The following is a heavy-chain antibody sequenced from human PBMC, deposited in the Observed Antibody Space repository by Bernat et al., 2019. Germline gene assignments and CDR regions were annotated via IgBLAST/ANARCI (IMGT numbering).Heavy chain of an antibody. D-gene: IGHD3-10*01. J-gene: IGHJ4*02. V-gene: IGHV1-46*01. Sequence: QVQLVQSGAEVKKPGASVKVSCKASGYTFTSYYMHWVRQAPGQGLEWMGIINPSGGSTSYAQKFQGRVTLTRDTSTSTVYMGLSSLRSEDTAVYYCARDGVGYDGSGRCVPYWGQGTLVTVSS. CDR3: ARDGVGYDGSGRCVPY. CDR2: INPSGGST. CDR1: GYTFTSYY.